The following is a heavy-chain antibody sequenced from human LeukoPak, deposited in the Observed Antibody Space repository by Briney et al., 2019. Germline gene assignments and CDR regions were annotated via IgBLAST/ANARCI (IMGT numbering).Heavy chain of an antibody. CDR3: ASWGYDFWSGYGGFDP. CDR1: GGTFISYA. CDR2: IIPIFGTA. D-gene: IGHD3-3*01. V-gene: IGHV1-69*06. J-gene: IGHJ5*02. Sequence: ASVKVSCKASGGTFISYAISWVRQAPGQGLEWMGRIIPIFGTANYAQKFQGRVTITADKSTSTAYMELSSLRSEDTAVYYCASWGYDFWSGYGGFDPWGQGTLVTVSS.